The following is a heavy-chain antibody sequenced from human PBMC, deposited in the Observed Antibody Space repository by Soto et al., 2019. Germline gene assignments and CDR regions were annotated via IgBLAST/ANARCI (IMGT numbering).Heavy chain of an antibody. Sequence: PSETLSLTCAVSGSSMSCFYWGWVRQPPGKGLEWIGSIFHSGNSYYNPSLKSRVILSVDTSKNQFSLKLSSVTAADTAVYYCARGEDNWFDPWGQGTLVTVSS. CDR1: GSSMSCFY. D-gene: IGHD3-10*01. CDR3: ARGEDNWFDP. V-gene: IGHV4-38-2*01. J-gene: IGHJ5*02. CDR2: IFHSGNS.